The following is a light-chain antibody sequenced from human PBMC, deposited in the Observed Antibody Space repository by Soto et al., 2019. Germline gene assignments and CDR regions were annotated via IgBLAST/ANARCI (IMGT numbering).Light chain of an antibody. CDR1: QSITNY. CDR3: QQSYRTPLT. V-gene: IGKV1-39*01. J-gene: IGKJ4*01. CDR2: AAS. Sequence: DIEMTQSPSSLSASVGDRVTITCRASQSITNYLNWYQHKPGKVPKLLIYAASSLQSGVPRRFSGSGSGTDFTLTINSLRPEDLATYYCQQSYRTPLTFGGGTKIEIK.